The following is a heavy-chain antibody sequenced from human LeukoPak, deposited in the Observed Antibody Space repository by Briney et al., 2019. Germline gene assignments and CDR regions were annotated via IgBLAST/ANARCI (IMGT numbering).Heavy chain of an antibody. V-gene: IGHV3-23*01. CDR1: GFTFSSYA. CDR2: ISGSGGST. CDR3: AKDTAMVVYYYYGMDV. Sequence: PGGSLRLSCAASGFTFSSYAMSWVRQAPGKGLEWVSAISGSGGSTYYADSVKGRFTISRDNSKNTLYLQMNSLRAEDTAVYYCAKDTAMVVYYYYGMDVWGHGTTVTVSS. J-gene: IGHJ6*02. D-gene: IGHD5-18*01.